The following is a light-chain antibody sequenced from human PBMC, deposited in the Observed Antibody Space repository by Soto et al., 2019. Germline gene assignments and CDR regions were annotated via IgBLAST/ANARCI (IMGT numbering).Light chain of an antibody. Sequence: QSALTQPASVSGSPGQSITISCTGSSSDIGGYEFVSWYQQHPGQVPKLIIYEVHNRPSGVSDRFSGSKSGNTASLTISALQEEDEADFYCSSYTSTSILVFGGGTKATV. V-gene: IGLV2-14*01. CDR3: SSYTSTSILV. CDR2: EVH. CDR1: SSDIGGYEF. J-gene: IGLJ1*01.